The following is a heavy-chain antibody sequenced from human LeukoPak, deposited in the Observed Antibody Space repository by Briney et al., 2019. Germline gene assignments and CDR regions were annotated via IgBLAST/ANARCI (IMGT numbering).Heavy chain of an antibody. CDR3: ALGGFVVVPAAYFQH. CDR1: GGSISTTGYY. D-gene: IGHD2-2*01. CDR2: IYYSGST. Sequence: SETLSLTCTVSGGSISTTGYYWGWIRQPPGKGLEWIGSIYYSGSTYYNPSLKSRVTISVDTSKNQFSLKLSSVTAADTAVYYCALGGFVVVPAAYFQHWGQGTLVTVSS. J-gene: IGHJ1*01. V-gene: IGHV4-39*01.